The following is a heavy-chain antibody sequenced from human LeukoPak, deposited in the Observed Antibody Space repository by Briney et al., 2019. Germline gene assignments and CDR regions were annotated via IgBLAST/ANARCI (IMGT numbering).Heavy chain of an antibody. J-gene: IGHJ4*02. CDR2: IYYSGST. Sequence: SETLSLTCTVSGGSISSYYWSWIRQPPGKGLEWIGDIYYSGSTNYNPSLKSRVTISVDTSKNQFSLKLSSVTAADTAVYYCGRDEVTGNYFDYWGQGTLVTVSS. CDR3: GRDEVTGNYFDY. CDR1: GGSISSYY. V-gene: IGHV4-59*01.